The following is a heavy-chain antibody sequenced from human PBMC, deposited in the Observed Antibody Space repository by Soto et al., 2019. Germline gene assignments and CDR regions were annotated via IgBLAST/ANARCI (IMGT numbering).Heavy chain of an antibody. CDR2: IWAHGTEQ. Sequence: QVRLVQSGGGVVQPGRSLTLSCVASGYSITHNGMHWVRQAPGKGLEWVALIWAHGTEQYYADSVKGRFTVSRDTSTNTVYLQMSSLWAEDTATYSCGKDIRSGGIDYWGQGTLVTVSS. D-gene: IGHD1-1*01. J-gene: IGHJ4*02. CDR3: GKDIRSGGIDY. V-gene: IGHV3-33*06. CDR1: GYSITHNG.